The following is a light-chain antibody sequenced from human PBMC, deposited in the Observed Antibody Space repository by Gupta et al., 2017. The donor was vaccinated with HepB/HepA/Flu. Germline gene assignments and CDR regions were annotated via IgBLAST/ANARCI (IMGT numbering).Light chain of an antibody. CDR1: QSVSSN. CDR3: QQDNTLDS. V-gene: IGKV3-15*01. J-gene: IGKJ2*03. Sequence: EIVTTQSPATLSVSPGERSTGSCRDSQSVSSNLAWYQQKPGQAPRLIIYGASNSAKGNTDRFSGSGAGKEFTLTSSSRQYEDCEVYYGQQDNTLDSFDQWTKLEIK. CDR2: GAS.